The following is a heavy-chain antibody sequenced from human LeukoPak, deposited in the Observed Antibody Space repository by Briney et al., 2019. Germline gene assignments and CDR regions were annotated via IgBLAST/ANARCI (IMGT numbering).Heavy chain of an antibody. CDR2: ITTRDATT. Sequence: GGSLRLSCAASGFTFNIYAMSWVRQTPGKGLEWVSSITTRDATTYYTDYVKGRFTISRDNSENTLYLQMNSLRAEDTAIYYCVRDRPNYYDSSGHYYRRDGDYWGQGTLVTVSS. CDR3: VRDRPNYYDSSGHYYRRDGDY. J-gene: IGHJ4*02. D-gene: IGHD3-22*01. V-gene: IGHV3-23*01. CDR1: GFTFNIYA.